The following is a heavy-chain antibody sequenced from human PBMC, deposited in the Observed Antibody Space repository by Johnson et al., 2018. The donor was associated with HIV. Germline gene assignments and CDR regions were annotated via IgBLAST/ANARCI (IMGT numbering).Heavy chain of an antibody. J-gene: IGHJ3*02. V-gene: IGHV3-30*04. Sequence: VQLVESVGGVVQPGRSLRLSCTASGFTFTTYAIHWVRQAPGKGLEWVAVISSDGSNKYYADSVKGRFTISRDNSKNTLFLQMNSLRAEDTAVYYCARDRPLTATTTRFDAFDIWGLGTVVTVSS. CDR3: ARDRPLTATTTRFDAFDI. CDR1: GFTFTTYA. D-gene: IGHD1-7*01. CDR2: ISSDGSNK.